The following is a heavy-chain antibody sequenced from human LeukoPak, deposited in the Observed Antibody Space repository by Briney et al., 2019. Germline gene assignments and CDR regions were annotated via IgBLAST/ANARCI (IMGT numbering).Heavy chain of an antibody. CDR2: ISGSGGST. D-gene: IGHD3-3*01. V-gene: IGHV3-23*01. Sequence: PGGSLRLSCAASGFTFSSYAMSWVRQAPGKGLEWVSAISGSGGSTYYADSVKGRFTISRDNSKNTLYLQMNSLRAEDTAVYYCARGYYDFWSGYLSPLDYWGQGTLVTVSS. CDR1: GFTFSSYA. J-gene: IGHJ4*02. CDR3: ARGYYDFWSGYLSPLDY.